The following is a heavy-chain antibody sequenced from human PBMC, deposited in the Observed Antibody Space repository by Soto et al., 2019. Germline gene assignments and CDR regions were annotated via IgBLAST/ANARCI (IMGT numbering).Heavy chain of an antibody. V-gene: IGHV4-38-2*01. Sequence: SETLSLTCAVSGDSIIGIYHWAWIRQSPGRGLEWIASIYHTGTTHYTPSLESRVTISVDTANNQVSLRMRSLTAADTAVYYCGRVVEGATRHTDLDSWGQGTLVTVSS. J-gene: IGHJ5*01. CDR2: IYHTGTT. D-gene: IGHD2-21*01. CDR3: GRVVEGATRHTDLDS. CDR1: GDSIIGIYH.